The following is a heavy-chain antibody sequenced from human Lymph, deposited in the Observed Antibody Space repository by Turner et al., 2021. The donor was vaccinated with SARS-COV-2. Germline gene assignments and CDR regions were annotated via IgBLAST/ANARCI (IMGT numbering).Heavy chain of an antibody. D-gene: IGHD3-3*02. V-gene: IGHV3-21*01. CDR3: ARDLAPYYFYGMDV. Sequence: EVQLVESGGGLVKPGGSLRLSCAASGFTFSSYSMNWVRQAPWKGLEWVSSISSSSSYIYYADSVKGRFTISRDNAKNSLYLQMNSLRAEDTAVYYCARDLAPYYFYGMDVWGQGTTVTVSS. CDR2: ISSSSSYI. J-gene: IGHJ6*02. CDR1: GFTFSSYS.